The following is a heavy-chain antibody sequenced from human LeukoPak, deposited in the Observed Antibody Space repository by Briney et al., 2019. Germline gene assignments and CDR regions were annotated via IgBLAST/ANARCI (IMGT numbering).Heavy chain of an antibody. D-gene: IGHD6-13*01. J-gene: IGHJ4*02. CDR3: ARLSSSWILDY. CDR2: IYYSGST. Sequence: PSETLSFTCTVSGGSISSSNYFWGWIRQPPEKGLEWIGSIYYSGSTYYNPSLKSRVTISVDTSKNQFSLNLNSVTAADTAVYYCARLSSSWILDYWGQGTLVTVSS. CDR1: GGSISSSNYF. V-gene: IGHV4-39*01.